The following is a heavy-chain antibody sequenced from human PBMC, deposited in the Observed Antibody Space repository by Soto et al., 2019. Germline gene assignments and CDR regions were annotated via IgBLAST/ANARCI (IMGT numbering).Heavy chain of an antibody. V-gene: IGHV4-59*01. J-gene: IGHJ4*02. CDR3: ARSGHTFDGVV. Sequence: QVQLQESGPGLVKPSQTLSLTCTVTGASMRNYYGSWIRQPPGKGLEYIGSMHPTGYGEYNSSLKSRVAISVDTSTNQFSLTLTSVTISDTAVYYCARSGHTFDGVVWGQGVLVTVSS. D-gene: IGHD3-16*01. CDR2: MHPTGYG. CDR1: GASMRNYY.